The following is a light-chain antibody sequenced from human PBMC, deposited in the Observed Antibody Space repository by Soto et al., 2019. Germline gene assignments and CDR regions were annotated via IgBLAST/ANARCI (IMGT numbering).Light chain of an antibody. V-gene: IGLV1-36*01. CDR2: YDD. CDR1: RSNIGNNA. J-gene: IGLJ2*01. CDR3: PAWDDSLNGPV. Sequence: QSVLTQPPSVSEAPRQRVTISCSGSRSNIGNNAVNWYQQLPGKAPKLLIYYDDLLPSGVSDRFSGSKSGTSASLAISGLQSEDEADYYCPAWDDSLNGPVFGGGTKLTVL.